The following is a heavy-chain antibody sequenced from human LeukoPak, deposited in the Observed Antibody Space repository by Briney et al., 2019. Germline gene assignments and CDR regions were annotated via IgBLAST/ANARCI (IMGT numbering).Heavy chain of an antibody. CDR3: ARQTPSLDP. CDR2: IRSGSNTI. J-gene: IGHJ5*02. V-gene: IGHV3-48*03. CDR1: GFTFSSYE. Sequence: GGSLRLSCAASGFTFSSYEMNWVRQSPGKGLEWISYIRSGSNTIYYADSVKGRFTMSRDNAKNSLYLQMNSLRAEDTAVYYCARQTPSLDPWGQGTLVTVSS.